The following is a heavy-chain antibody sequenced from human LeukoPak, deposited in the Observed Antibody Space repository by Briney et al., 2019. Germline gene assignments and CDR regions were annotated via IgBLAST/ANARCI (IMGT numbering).Heavy chain of an antibody. CDR1: GGSIGSYY. J-gene: IGHJ4*02. CDR3: AGHHPRNTVDF. Sequence: SETLSLTCTVSGGSIGSYYWSWIRQPPGRGLEWIAYISDIGSINYNPSLKSRVAISLDTSKNQFSLKLSSVTAADTAVYYCAGHHPRNTVDFWGQGTLVTVSS. CDR2: ISDIGSI. D-gene: IGHD2/OR15-2a*01. V-gene: IGHV4-59*08.